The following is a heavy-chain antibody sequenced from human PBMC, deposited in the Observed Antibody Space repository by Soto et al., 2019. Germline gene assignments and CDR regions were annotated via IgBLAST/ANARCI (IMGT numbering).Heavy chain of an antibody. CDR1: GGSISSSSYY. J-gene: IGHJ5*02. CDR3: AGEFWSGYYTFWFDP. CDR2: IYYSGST. Sequence: SETLSLTCTVSGGSISSSSYYWGWIRQPPGKGLEWIGSIYYSGSTYYNPSLKSRVTISVDTSKNQFSLKLSSVTAADTAVYYCAGEFWSGYYTFWFDPWGQGTLVTVSS. D-gene: IGHD3-3*01. V-gene: IGHV4-39*01.